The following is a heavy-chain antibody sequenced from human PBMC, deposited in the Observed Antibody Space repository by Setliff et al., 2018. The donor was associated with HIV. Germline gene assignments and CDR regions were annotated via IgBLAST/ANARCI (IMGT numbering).Heavy chain of an antibody. CDR3: ARQLSNSFDY. D-gene: IGHD1-1*01. V-gene: IGHV1-2*02. CDR2: ISPDNADT. Sequence: ASVKVSCKTSGYTFTDYFIHWVRQAPGQGLEWMGWISPDNADTRVPRNFRGSVTMTRDRSINTAYMEFSGLTSDDTAVYYCARQLSNSFDYWGQGTLVTVSS. CDR1: GYTFTDYF. J-gene: IGHJ4*02.